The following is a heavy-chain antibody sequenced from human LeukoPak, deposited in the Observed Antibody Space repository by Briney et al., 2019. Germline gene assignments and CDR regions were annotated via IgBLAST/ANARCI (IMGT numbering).Heavy chain of an antibody. D-gene: IGHD2-2*02. CDR1: GLTFSSHW. J-gene: IGHJ4*02. V-gene: IGHV3-74*01. Sequence: PGGSLRLSCAASGLTFSSHWMHWVRQAPGKGLVWVSRITNDGSSTTYADSVKGRFTISRDNAKNSLYLQMNSQRAEDTAVYYCARVAGYCSSTSCYNPYDYWGQGTLDTVSS. CDR3: ARVAGYCSSTSCYNPYDY. CDR2: ITNDGSST.